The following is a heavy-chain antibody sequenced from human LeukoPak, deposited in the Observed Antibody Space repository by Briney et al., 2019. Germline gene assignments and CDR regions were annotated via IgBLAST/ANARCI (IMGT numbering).Heavy chain of an antibody. CDR1: GFTFDDYT. J-gene: IGHJ4*02. Sequence: PGGSLRLSCAASGFTFDDYTMHWVRQAPGKGLEWVSLISWDGGSTYYADSVKGRFTISRDNSKNSLYLRMNSLRTEDTALYYCAKARGAGYGSGSYYKAYFDYWGQGTLVTVSS. D-gene: IGHD3-10*01. CDR3: AKARGAGYGSGSYYKAYFDY. CDR2: ISWDGGST. V-gene: IGHV3-43*01.